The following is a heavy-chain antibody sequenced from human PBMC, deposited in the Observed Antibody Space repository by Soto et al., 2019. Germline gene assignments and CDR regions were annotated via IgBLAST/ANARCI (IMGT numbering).Heavy chain of an antibody. CDR2: IYHSGST. D-gene: IGHD6-13*01. V-gene: IGHV4-4*02. CDR3: VSSSWYSLDY. J-gene: IGHJ4*02. CDR1: GGSITSDDNW. Sequence: SETLSLTCAVSGGSITSDDNWWSWVQQPPGKGLEWIGEIYHSGSTNYNPSLNSRVTISVDKSKNQFSLKLTSVTAADTAVYYCVSSSWYSLDYWGQGTRVTVSS.